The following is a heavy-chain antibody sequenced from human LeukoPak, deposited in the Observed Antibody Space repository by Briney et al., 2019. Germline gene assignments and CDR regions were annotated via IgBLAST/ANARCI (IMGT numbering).Heavy chain of an antibody. CDR3: AREIGYSYHI. D-gene: IGHD5-18*01. CDR1: GYSISNDYY. J-gene: IGHJ4*02. CDR2: IYYTGST. Sequence: KPSETLSLTCVVSGYSISNDYYWGWIRQPPGKGLEWIGYIYYTGSTNYNPSLKSRVTMSVDTSKNQFSLKLSSVTAADTAVYYCAREIGYSYHIWGQGTLVTVSS. V-gene: IGHV4-61*01.